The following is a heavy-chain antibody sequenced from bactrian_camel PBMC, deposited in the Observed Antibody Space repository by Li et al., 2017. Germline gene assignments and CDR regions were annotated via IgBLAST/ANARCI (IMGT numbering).Heavy chain of an antibody. J-gene: IGHJ4*01. CDR1: GVTHIPLC. D-gene: IGHD5*01. CDR3: AAGSSRGVPFRERGYPY. Sequence: VQLVESGGGSVQAGGSLNLSCVASGVTHIPLCMAWYRQAPGKEREFVSRIDIDGNTSYADSVTGRFTISRDNAENSVYLQMNSLKPEDTAMYYCAAGSSRGVPFRERGYPYWGQGTQVTVS. V-gene: IGHV3S53*01. CDR2: IDIDGNT.